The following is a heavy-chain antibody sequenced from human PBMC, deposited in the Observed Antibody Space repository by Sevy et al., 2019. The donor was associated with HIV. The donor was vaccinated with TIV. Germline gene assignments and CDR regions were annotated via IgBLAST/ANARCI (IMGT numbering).Heavy chain of an antibody. J-gene: IGHJ4*02. V-gene: IGHV3-15*01. Sequence: GGSLRLSCAASGFTFSNAWMSWVRQAPGKGLEWVGRIKSKTDGGTTDYAAPVKGRFTISGDDSKNTLYLQMNSLKTEDTAVYYCTTPAGYGSGSYWAYWGQGTLVTVSS. D-gene: IGHD3-10*01. CDR3: TTPAGYGSGSYWAY. CDR2: IKSKTDGGTT. CDR1: GFTFSNAW.